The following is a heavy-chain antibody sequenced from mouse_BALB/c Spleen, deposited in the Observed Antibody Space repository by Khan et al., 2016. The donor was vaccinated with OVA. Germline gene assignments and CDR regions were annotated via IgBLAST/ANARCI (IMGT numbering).Heavy chain of an antibody. J-gene: IGHJ4*01. CDR3: AKDPPYYAMDY. CDR1: GFSLADYA. Sequence: QVQLKESGPGLVAPSQSLSITCTVSGFSLADYAVSWIRQPPGKGLEWLGVIWGGGSKYYNSALKSRLSISKDNSKSQVFLKMNSLQTDDTAMYXRAKDPPYYAMDYWGQGTSVTVSS. CDR2: IWGGGSK. V-gene: IGHV2-6-5*01.